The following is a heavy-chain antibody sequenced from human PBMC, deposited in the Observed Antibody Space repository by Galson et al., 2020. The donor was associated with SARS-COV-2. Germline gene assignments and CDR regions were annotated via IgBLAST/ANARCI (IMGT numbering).Heavy chain of an antibody. Sequence: SGPTLVKPTQTLTLTCTFSGFSLSTSGMRVSWIRQPPGKALEWLARIDWDEDKFYSTSLKTRLTISKDTSKNQVVLTMTNMDPVDTATYYCARELYDILAGYYYGMDVWGQGTTVTVSS. V-gene: IGHV2-70*04. CDR1: GFSLSTSGMR. J-gene: IGHJ6*02. CDR3: ARELYDILAGYYYGMDV. D-gene: IGHD3-9*01. CDR2: IDWDEDK.